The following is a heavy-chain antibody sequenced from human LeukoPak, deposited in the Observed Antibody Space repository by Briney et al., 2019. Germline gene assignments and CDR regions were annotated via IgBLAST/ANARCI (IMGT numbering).Heavy chain of an antibody. CDR2: ISSSGSTI. CDR1: GFTFSDYY. CDR3: ARRIEYSSHSGWFDP. D-gene: IGHD6-6*01. Sequence: PGGSLRLSCAASGFTFSDYYMSWIRQAPGKGLEWVSYISSSGSTIYYADSVKGRFTISRDNAKNSLYLQMNSLRAEDAAVYYCARRIEYSSHSGWFDPWGQGTLVTVSS. J-gene: IGHJ5*02. V-gene: IGHV3-11*01.